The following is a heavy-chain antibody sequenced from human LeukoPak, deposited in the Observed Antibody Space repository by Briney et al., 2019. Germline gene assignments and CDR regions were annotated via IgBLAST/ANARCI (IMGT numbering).Heavy chain of an antibody. V-gene: IGHV3-48*02. CDR2: ISGSSTTI. J-gene: IGHJ4*02. Sequence: PGGSLRLSCAASGFTFSSYSMNWVRQAPGKGLEWVSYISGSSTTIYYAYSVKGRFTMSRDNAKNSMYLQMNSLRDEDTAVYYCARGGRSSSWCDYWGQGTLVTVSS. CDR1: GFTFSSYS. CDR3: ARGGRSSSWCDY. D-gene: IGHD6-13*01.